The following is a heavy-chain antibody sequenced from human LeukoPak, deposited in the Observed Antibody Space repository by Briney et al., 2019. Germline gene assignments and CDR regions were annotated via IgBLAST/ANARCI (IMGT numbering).Heavy chain of an antibody. J-gene: IGHJ4*02. CDR2: ISWNSGSI. V-gene: IGHV3-9*01. Sequence: PGRSLRLSCAASGFTFDDYAMHWVRQAPGKGLEWVSGISWNSGSIGYADSVKGRFTISRDNAKNSLYLQMNSLRAEDTALYYCAKDIAWSGWTLADYWGQGTLVTVSS. D-gene: IGHD6-19*01. CDR1: GFTFDDYA. CDR3: AKDIAWSGWTLADY.